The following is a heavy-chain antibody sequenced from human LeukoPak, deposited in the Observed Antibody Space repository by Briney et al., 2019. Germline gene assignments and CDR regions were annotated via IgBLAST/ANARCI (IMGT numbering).Heavy chain of an antibody. D-gene: IGHD3-10*01. Sequence: PGGSLRLSCAASGFTFDDYAMHWVRQAPGKGLEWVSLISGDGGSTYYADSVKGRFIISRDNSKNSLYLQMNSLRTEDTALYYCAKGGRYYLDYYFDYWGQGTLVTVSS. CDR1: GFTFDDYA. J-gene: IGHJ4*02. V-gene: IGHV3-43*02. CDR3: AKGGRYYLDYYFDY. CDR2: ISGDGGST.